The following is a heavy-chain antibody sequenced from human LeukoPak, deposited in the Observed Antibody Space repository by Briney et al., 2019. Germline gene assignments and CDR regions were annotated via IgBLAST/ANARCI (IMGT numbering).Heavy chain of an antibody. V-gene: IGHV1-8*01. J-gene: IGHJ6*02. CDR1: GYTFTSYD. CDR3: AMLGYSSSWQPYYYYYGMDV. CDR2: MNPNRGNT. D-gene: IGHD6-13*01. Sequence: ASVKVSCKASGYTFTSYDINWVRQATGQGLEWMGWMNPNRGNTGYAQKFQGRVTMTRNTSISTAYMELSSLRSEDTAVYYCAMLGYSSSWQPYYYYYGMDVWGQGTTVTVSS.